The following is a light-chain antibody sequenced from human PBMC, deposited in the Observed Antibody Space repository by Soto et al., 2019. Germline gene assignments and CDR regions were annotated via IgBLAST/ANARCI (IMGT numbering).Light chain of an antibody. CDR1: NIGIKA. V-gene: IGLV3-21*02. Sequence: SYELTQPPSLSVAPGQTARMTCGGNNIGIKAVHWCQQRPGQAPVLVVHDDGDRPSGIPDRFSGSNSGNTASLTITRVEAGDEAVYYCQVWDSGTDHPVFGGGTKLTVL. CDR2: DDG. CDR3: QVWDSGTDHPV. J-gene: IGLJ3*02.